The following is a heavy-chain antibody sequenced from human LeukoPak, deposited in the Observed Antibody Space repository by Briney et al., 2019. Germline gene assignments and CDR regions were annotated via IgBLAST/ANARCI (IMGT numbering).Heavy chain of an antibody. D-gene: IGHD3-22*01. CDR3: ARHLATYYDSSGYYYAEYFQH. Sequence: SETLSLTCTVSGGSISSSSYYWGWIRQPPGKGLEWIGSIYYSGSTYYNPSLKSRVTISVDTSKNQFSLKLSSVTAADTAVYYCARHLATYYDSSGYYYAEYFQHWGQGTLVTVSS. CDR1: GGSISSSSYY. CDR2: IYYSGST. J-gene: IGHJ1*01. V-gene: IGHV4-39*01.